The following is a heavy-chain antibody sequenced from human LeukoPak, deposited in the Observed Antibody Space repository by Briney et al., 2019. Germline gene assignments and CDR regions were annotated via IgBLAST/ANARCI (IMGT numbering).Heavy chain of an antibody. Sequence: SETLSLTCTVSGGSISSSSYYWSWIRQHPGKGLEWTGYIYYSGSTYYNPSLKSRVTISVDTSKNQFSLKLSSVTAADTAVYYCARESTVNGWFDPWGQGTLVTVSS. CDR2: IYYSGST. CDR3: ARESTVNGWFDP. CDR1: GGSISSSSYY. J-gene: IGHJ5*02. V-gene: IGHV4-31*03. D-gene: IGHD4-17*01.